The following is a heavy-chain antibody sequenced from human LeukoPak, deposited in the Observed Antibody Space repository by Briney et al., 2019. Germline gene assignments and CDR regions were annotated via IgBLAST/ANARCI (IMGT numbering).Heavy chain of an antibody. J-gene: IGHJ4*02. CDR3: AASYCGGDCYFPLDY. Sequence: GGSLRLSCAASGFTFDDYAMHWVRQAPXKXXEWVSGISWNSGSIGYADSVKGRFTISRDNAKNSLYLQMNSLRAEDTALYYCAASYCGGDCYFPLDYWGQGTLVTVSS. D-gene: IGHD2-21*02. CDR1: GFTFDDYA. V-gene: IGHV3-9*01. CDR2: ISWNSGSI.